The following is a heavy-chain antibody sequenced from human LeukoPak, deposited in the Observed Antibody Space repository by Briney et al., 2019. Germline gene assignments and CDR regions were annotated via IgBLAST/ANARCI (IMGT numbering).Heavy chain of an antibody. CDR2: ISYDGSNK. J-gene: IGHJ4*02. Sequence: GRSLRLSCAASGFTFSSYAMHWVRQVPGKGLEWVAVISYDGSNKYYADSVKGRFTISRDNSKNTLYLQMNSLRAEDTAVYYCAKDWYYYDSSGYLIDYWGQGTLVTVSS. CDR1: GFTFSSYA. V-gene: IGHV3-30-3*01. CDR3: AKDWYYYDSSGYLIDY. D-gene: IGHD3-22*01.